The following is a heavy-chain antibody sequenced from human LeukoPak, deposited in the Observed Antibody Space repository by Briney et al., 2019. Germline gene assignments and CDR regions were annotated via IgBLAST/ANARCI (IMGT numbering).Heavy chain of an antibody. Sequence: SQTLSLTCAVSGGSISSGGYSWSWIRQPPGKGLEWIGYIYHSGSTYYNPSLKSRVTISVDRSKNQFSLKLSSVTAADTAVYYCARGYGDYKVCNCFDPWGQGTLVTVSS. CDR2: IYHSGST. CDR3: ARGYGDYKVCNCFDP. CDR1: GGSISSGGYS. D-gene: IGHD4-17*01. V-gene: IGHV4-30-2*01. J-gene: IGHJ5*02.